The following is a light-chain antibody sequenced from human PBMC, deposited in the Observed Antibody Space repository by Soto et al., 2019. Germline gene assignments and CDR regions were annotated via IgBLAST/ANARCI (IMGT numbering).Light chain of an antibody. V-gene: IGKV1-9*01. CDR3: QQRSNWHT. J-gene: IGKJ5*01. CDR1: QGISSY. CDR2: GAF. Sequence: DIQLTQSTSFLSASVGDRVTIACRASQGISSYLAWYQQKPGKAPKLLIYGAFILQSGVPARFSGSAPGTDSTLTISSLEPEDFAVYYCQQRSNWHTFGQGTRLEIK.